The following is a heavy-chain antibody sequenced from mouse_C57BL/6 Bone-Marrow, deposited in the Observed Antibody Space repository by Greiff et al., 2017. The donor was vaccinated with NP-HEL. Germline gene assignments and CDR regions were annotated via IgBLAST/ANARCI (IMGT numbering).Heavy chain of an antibody. CDR3: TRVPGSSPFDY. D-gene: IGHD1-1*01. CDR2: ISSGGDYI. Sequence: EVQLQESGEGLVKPGGSLKLSCAASGFTFSSYAMSWVRQTPEKRLEWVAYISSGGDYIYYADTVKGRFTISRDNARNTLYLQMSSLKSEDTAMYYCTRVPGSSPFDYRGQGTTLTVSS. V-gene: IGHV5-9-1*02. J-gene: IGHJ2*01. CDR1: GFTFSSYA.